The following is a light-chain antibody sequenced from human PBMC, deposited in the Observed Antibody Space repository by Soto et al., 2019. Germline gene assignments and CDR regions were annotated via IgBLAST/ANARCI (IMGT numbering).Light chain of an antibody. V-gene: IGKV3-20*01. J-gene: IGKJ1*01. CDR1: QNIRSNY. CDR2: GSI. Sequence: DIVLRQSPGTLSLSPGQRATLSCRASQNIRSNYIAWFQQKPGQPPRLIIYGSINRAPGIPARFSGSGSGTEFTLTISSLEPEDFVVYYCQQYHSPPLTFGPGTKVEI. CDR3: QQYHSPPLT.